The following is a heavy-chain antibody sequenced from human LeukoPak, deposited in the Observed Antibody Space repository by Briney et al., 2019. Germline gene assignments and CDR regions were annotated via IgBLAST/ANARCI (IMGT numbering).Heavy chain of an antibody. Sequence: SETLSLTCTVSGGSINSYYWSWIRQPPGKGLEWIGYIYYSGSTNYNPSLKSRVTISVDTSKNQFSLKLSSVTAADTAVYYCARYRGFYYGSGSYVYCFDYWGQGPLVTVSS. V-gene: IGHV4-59*08. CDR2: IYYSGST. D-gene: IGHD3-10*01. J-gene: IGHJ4*02. CDR3: ARYRGFYYGSGSYVYCFDY. CDR1: GGSINSYY.